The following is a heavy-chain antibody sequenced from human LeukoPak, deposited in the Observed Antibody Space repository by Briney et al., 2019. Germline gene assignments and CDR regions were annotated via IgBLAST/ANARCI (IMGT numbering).Heavy chain of an antibody. CDR2: IYPGDSDT. Sequence: GESLKISCKGSGYSFTNYWIGWVRQMPGKGLEWMGVIYPGDSDTRYSPSFQGQVTISADMSISTAYLQWSSLKASDSAIYYCAKTPYSSSWYVFDYWGQGTLVTVSS. J-gene: IGHJ4*02. CDR3: AKTPYSSSWYVFDY. CDR1: GYSFTNYW. D-gene: IGHD6-13*01. V-gene: IGHV5-51*01.